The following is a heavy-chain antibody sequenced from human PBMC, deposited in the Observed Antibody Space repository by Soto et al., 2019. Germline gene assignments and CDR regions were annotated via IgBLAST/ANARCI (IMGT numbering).Heavy chain of an antibody. J-gene: IGHJ1*01. CDR3: ASRGGGPGN. Sequence: GXLILAFYASGFTWSSYAMNWVRQAPGKGLEWVSAISGSGGSTYYADSVKGRFTISRDNSKNTLYLQMNSLRAEDTAVYYCASRGGGPGNWGQGTLVTVSS. D-gene: IGHD2-15*01. CDR1: GFTWSSYA. V-gene: IGHV3-23*01. CDR2: ISGSGGST.